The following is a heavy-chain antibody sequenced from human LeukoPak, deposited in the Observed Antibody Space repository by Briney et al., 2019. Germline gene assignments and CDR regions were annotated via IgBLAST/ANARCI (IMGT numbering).Heavy chain of an antibody. V-gene: IGHV4-34*01. Sequence: SETLSLTCAVYGGSFSCYYWSWIRQPPGKGLEWIGEINHSGSTNYNPSLKSRVTISVDTYKNQFSLKLSSVTAADTAVYYCARGRGGYSYGQVDYWGQGTLVTVSS. J-gene: IGHJ4*02. CDR1: GGSFSCYY. CDR2: INHSGST. D-gene: IGHD5-18*01. CDR3: ARGRGGYSYGQVDY.